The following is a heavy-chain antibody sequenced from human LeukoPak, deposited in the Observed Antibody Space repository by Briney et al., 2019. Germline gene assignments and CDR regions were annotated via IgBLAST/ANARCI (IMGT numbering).Heavy chain of an antibody. CDR2: IYYSGST. CDR1: GGSFSGYY. CDR3: ARLGDQQQLILTSNYGLDV. D-gene: IGHD6-13*01. V-gene: IGHV4-59*01. J-gene: IGHJ6*02. Sequence: SSETLSLTCAVYGGSFSGYYWSWIRQPPGKGLEWIGYIYYSGSTNYNPSLKSRVTISVDTSKNQFSLKLSSVTAADTAVYYCARLGDQQQLILTSNYGLDVWGRGTTVTVSS.